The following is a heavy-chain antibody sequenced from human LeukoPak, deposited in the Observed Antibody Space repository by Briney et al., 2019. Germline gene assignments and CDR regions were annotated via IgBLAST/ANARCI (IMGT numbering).Heavy chain of an antibody. CDR2: ISPYSGNT. J-gene: IGHJ4*02. CDR1: GYTFTSYG. V-gene: IGHV1-18*01. D-gene: IGHD2-2*01. CDR3: ARDPDIILVPAAMINDY. Sequence: ASVTASFKASGYTFTSYGVSWVRQAPGQGLEWMGWISPYSGNTNYAQKLQGRVTMSTDTSTSTAYMELRSLRSDDTAVYYCARDPDIILVPAAMINDYWGQGTLVTVSS.